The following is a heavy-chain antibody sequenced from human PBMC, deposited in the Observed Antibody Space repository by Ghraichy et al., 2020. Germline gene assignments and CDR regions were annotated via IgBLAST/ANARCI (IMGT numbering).Heavy chain of an antibody. Sequence: TLSLTCDVSGYSISSGYYWGWIRQPPGKGLEWIASIHHSGSTYYNPSLKSRVTISIDTSKNQFSLKVTSVSAADTAVYYCSREDARGPGTLVTVSS. CDR3: SREDA. CDR1: GYSISSGYY. CDR2: IHHSGST. J-gene: IGHJ4*02. V-gene: IGHV4-38-2*02.